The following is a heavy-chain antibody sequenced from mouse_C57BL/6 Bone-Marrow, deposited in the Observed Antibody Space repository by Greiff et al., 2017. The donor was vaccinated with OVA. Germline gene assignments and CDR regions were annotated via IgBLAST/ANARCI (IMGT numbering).Heavy chain of an antibody. CDR3: AKHNNYGSSYGGDY. CDR2: ISSGGSYT. V-gene: IGHV5-6*01. CDR1: GFTFSSYG. Sequence: EVNLVESGGDLVKPGGSLKLSCAASGFTFSSYGLSWVRQTPDKRLAWVATISSGGSYTYSPDSVKGRFTISRDNAKNTLYRQMSSLKSEDTAVYYCAKHNNYGSSYGGDYWGQGTTLTVSS. J-gene: IGHJ2*01. D-gene: IGHD1-1*01.